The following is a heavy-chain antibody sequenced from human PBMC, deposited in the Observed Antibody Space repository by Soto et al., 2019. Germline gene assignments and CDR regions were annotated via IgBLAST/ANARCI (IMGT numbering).Heavy chain of an antibody. V-gene: IGHV3-30-3*01. D-gene: IGHD6-13*01. CDR2: ISYDGSNK. CDR3: AKVSSSWYAGFFDL. CDR1: GFTFSSYA. Sequence: GGSLRLSCAASGFTFSSYAMHWVRQAPGKGLEWVAVISYDGSNKYYADSVKGRFTISRDNSKNTLYLQIHTLRAEDTAVYYCAKVSSSWYAGFFDLWGQGTLVTVSS. J-gene: IGHJ4*02.